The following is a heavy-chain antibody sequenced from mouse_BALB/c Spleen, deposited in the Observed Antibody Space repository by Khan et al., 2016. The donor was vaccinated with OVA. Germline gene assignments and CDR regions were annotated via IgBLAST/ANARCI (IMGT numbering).Heavy chain of an antibody. CDR2: INPSNGYT. CDR1: GYTFTTYT. CDR3: AREGAYYRSDGWFSY. Sequence: VQLQESGAELARPGASVKMSCKASGYTFTTYTMHWVNQRPGQGLEWIGYINPSNGYTNYNQKFKDKSTLTADKSSSTAYMQLSSLTSDYSAVYYCAREGAYYRSDGWFSYWGQGTLVTVSA. D-gene: IGHD2-14*01. V-gene: IGHV1-4*01. J-gene: IGHJ3*01.